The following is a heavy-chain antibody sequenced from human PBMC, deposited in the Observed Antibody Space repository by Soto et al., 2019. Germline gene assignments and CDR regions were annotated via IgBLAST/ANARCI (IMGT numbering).Heavy chain of an antibody. CDR3: ARKKGYSSSWYYFDY. D-gene: IGHD6-13*01. Sequence: AASVKVSCKASGYTFTSYAMHWVRQAPGQRLEWMGWINAGNGNTKYSQKFQGRVTITRDTSASTAYTELSGLRSEDTAVYYCARKKGYSSSWYYFDYWGQGTLVTVSS. CDR1: GYTFTSYA. CDR2: INAGNGNT. V-gene: IGHV1-3*01. J-gene: IGHJ4*02.